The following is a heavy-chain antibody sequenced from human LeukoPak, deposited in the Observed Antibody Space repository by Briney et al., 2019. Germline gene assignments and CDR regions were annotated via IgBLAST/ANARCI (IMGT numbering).Heavy chain of an antibody. Sequence: GGSMRLSCAASGFTFSSYSMNWVRQAPGKGLEWVSSISSSSSYIYYADSVKGRFTISRDNAKNSLYLQMNSLRAEDTAVYYCAGSMVRGVVDYWGQGTLVTVSS. J-gene: IGHJ4*02. CDR2: ISSSSSYI. CDR1: GFTFSSYS. CDR3: AGSMVRGVVDY. D-gene: IGHD3-10*01. V-gene: IGHV3-21*01.